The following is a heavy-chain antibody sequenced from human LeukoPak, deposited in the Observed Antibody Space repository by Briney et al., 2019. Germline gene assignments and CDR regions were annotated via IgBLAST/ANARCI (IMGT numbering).Heavy chain of an antibody. J-gene: IGHJ6*02. CDR2: INTDGSTT. D-gene: IGHD2/OR15-2a*01. Sequence: GGSLRLSCAASGFTLTNAWMTWVRQAPGKGLVWVSIINTDGSTTRYADFVEGRFTISRDNARNTLYLEMNSLRVEDTAVYFCARDISRTMDVWGQGTTVT. CDR1: GFTLTNAW. CDR3: ARDISRTMDV. V-gene: IGHV3-74*01.